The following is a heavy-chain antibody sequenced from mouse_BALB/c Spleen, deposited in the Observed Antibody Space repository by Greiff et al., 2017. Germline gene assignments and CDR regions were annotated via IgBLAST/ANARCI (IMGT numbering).Heavy chain of an antibody. V-gene: IGHV5-17*02. J-gene: IGHJ3*01. CDR1: GFTFSSFG. CDR3: ARSPGNYPAWFAY. Sequence: DVHLVESGGGLVQPGGSRKLSCAASGFTFSSFGMHWVRQAPEKGLEWVAYISSGSSTIYYADTVKGRYTISRDNPKNTLFLQMTSLRSEDTAMYYCARSPGNYPAWFAYWGQGTLVTVSA. CDR2: ISSGSSTI. D-gene: IGHD2-1*01.